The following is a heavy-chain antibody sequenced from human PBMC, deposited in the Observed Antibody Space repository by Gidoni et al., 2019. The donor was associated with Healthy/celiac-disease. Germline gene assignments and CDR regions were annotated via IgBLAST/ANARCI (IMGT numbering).Heavy chain of an antibody. CDR1: GFTFSSYG. CDR3: ARDFDGSGSYLDY. Sequence: QVQLVESGGGVVQPGRSLRLSCAASGFTFSSYGMHWVRQAPGKGLEWVAVIWYDGRNKYYADSVKGRFTISRDNSKNTLYLQMNSLRAEDTAVYYCARDFDGSGSYLDYWGQGTLVTVSS. D-gene: IGHD3-10*01. V-gene: IGHV3-33*01. J-gene: IGHJ4*02. CDR2: IWYDGRNK.